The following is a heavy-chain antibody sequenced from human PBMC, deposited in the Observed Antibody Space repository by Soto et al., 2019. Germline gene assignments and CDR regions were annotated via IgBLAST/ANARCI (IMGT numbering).Heavy chain of an antibody. Sequence: GGSLRLSCAASGFTFSSYAMSWIRQAPGKGLEWVSAINGRGGSTYYADCVKGRFTISRDKYKNTLYLQMNSMRAEDTAVYYCEKFEGHRYCSSTSWFGSWLAPWGQGTLVTVSS. CDR1: GFTFSSYA. V-gene: IGHV3-23*01. J-gene: IGHJ5*02. D-gene: IGHD2-2*01. CDR2: INGRGGST. CDR3: EKFEGHRYCSSTSWFGSWLAP.